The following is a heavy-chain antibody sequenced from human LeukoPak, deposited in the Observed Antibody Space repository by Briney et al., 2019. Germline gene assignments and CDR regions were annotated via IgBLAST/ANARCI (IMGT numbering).Heavy chain of an antibody. J-gene: IGHJ6*02. CDR1: GGSISSSNW. V-gene: IGHV4-4*02. D-gene: IGHD4-11*01. CDR3: ARDEGRLPYGMDV. Sequence: PSETLSLTCAVSGGSISSSNWWSWVRQPPGKGLEWIREIYHSGSTNYNPSLKSRVSISVDKSKNQFSLKLSSVTAADTAVYYCARDEGRLPYGMDVWGQGTTVTVSS. CDR2: IYHSGST.